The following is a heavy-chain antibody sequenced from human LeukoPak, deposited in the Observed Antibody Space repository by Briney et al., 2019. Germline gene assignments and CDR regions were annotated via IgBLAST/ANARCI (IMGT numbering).Heavy chain of an antibody. CDR2: ISSSSSYI. J-gene: IGHJ4*02. D-gene: IGHD3-22*01. CDR1: GFTFSSYS. CDR3: ARDWIVSYYDSSGYSPAFDY. Sequence: GGSLRLSCAASGFTFSSYSMNWVRQAPGKGLEWVSSISSSSSYIYYADSVKGRFTISRDNAKNSLYLQMNSLRAEDTAVYYCARDWIVSYYDSSGYSPAFDYWGQGTLVTVSS. V-gene: IGHV3-21*01.